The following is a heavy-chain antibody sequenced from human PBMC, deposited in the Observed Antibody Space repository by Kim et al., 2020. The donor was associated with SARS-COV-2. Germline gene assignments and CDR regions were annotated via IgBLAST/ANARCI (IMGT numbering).Heavy chain of an antibody. CDR2: IYYSGST. Sequence: SETLSLTCTVSGGSISSGGYYWSWIRQHPGKGLEWIGYIYYSGSTYYNPSLKSRVTISVDTSKNQFSLKLSSVTAADTAVYYCARVVTMVQGVIQGDYFDYWGQGTLVTVSS. V-gene: IGHV4-31*03. D-gene: IGHD3-10*01. J-gene: IGHJ4*02. CDR1: GGSISSGGYY. CDR3: ARVVTMVQGVIQGDYFDY.